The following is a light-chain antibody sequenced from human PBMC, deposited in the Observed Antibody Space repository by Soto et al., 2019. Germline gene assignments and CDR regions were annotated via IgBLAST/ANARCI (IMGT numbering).Light chain of an antibody. Sequence: EVVLTQSPGTLSLSPGERATLSCRASQSVSNKYFAWYQQKPGQAPRLLIFGSSDRATGISDTFSGSGSGTDLTLTITIVEPEDFAVYDCTQHGSSPPYTFGQGTKLEIK. V-gene: IGKV3-20*01. CDR2: GSS. J-gene: IGKJ2*01. CDR3: TQHGSSPPYT. CDR1: QSVSNKY.